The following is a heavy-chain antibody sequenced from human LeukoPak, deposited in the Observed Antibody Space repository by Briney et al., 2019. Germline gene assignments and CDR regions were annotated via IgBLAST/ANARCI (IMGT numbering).Heavy chain of an antibody. D-gene: IGHD6-19*01. CDR3: ASVYSSGWYFDY. Sequence: TSETLSLTCTVSGGSISSYYWSWIRQPPGKGLEWIGYIYYSGSTNYNPSLKSRVTISVYTSENQFSLKLSSVTAADTAVYYCASVYSSGWYFDYWGQGTLVTVSS. CDR1: GGSISSYY. J-gene: IGHJ4*02. CDR2: IYYSGST. V-gene: IGHV4-59*01.